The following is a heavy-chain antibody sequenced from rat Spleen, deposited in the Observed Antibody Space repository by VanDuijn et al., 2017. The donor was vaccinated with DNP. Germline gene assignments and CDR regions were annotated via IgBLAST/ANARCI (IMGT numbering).Heavy chain of an antibody. V-gene: IGHV3-1*01. CDR1: GYSITSNY. D-gene: IGHD1-11*01. CDR2: ISYSGNT. Sequence: EVQLQESGPGLVKPSQSLSLTCSVTGYSITSNYWGWIRKFPGNKMEWIGHISYSGNTSYNPSLKSRGSITRDTSKNQFFLQLNSVTTEDTATYYCARGLNYGGYNYYWYFDFWGPGTMVTVSS. CDR3: ARGLNYGGYNYYWYFDF. J-gene: IGHJ1*01.